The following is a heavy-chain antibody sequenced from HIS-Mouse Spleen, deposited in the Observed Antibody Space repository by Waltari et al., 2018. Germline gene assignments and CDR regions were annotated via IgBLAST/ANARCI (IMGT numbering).Heavy chain of an antibody. Sequence: QVQLQESGPGLVKPSETLSLTCTVSGGSISSYYWSWIRQPPGKGLEWIGYIYYSGSTNYNPSLKSRVTISVDTSKNQFSLKLSSVTAADTAVYYCARRGDYYYGMDVWGRGTLVTVSS. CDR3: ARRGDYYYGMDV. V-gene: IGHV4-59*08. CDR1: GGSISSYY. J-gene: IGHJ6*02. CDR2: IYYSGST.